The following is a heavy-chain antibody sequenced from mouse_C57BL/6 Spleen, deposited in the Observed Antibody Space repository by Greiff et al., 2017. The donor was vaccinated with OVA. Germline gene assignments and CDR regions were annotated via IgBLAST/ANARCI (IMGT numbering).Heavy chain of an antibody. CDR3: ARRGGYYEGFDY. CDR2: IYPGDGDT. CDR1: GYAFSSYW. V-gene: IGHV1-80*01. J-gene: IGHJ2*01. D-gene: IGHD2-3*01. Sequence: VMLVESGAELVKPGASVKISCKASGYAFSSYWMNWVKQRPGKGLEWIGQIYPGDGDTNYNGKFKGKATLTADKSSSTAYMQLSSLTSEDSAVYFCARRGGYYEGFDYWGQGTTLTVSS.